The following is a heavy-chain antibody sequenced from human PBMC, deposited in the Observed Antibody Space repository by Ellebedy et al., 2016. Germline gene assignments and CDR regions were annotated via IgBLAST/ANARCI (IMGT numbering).Heavy chain of an antibody. D-gene: IGHD3-10*01. Sequence: GGSLRLXXAASGFTFSDYYMSWIRQAPGKGLEWVSYISSSSSYTNYADSVKGRFTISRDNAKNSLYLQMNSLRAEDTAVYYCARWSHGSGSYYLPPYYYYGMDVWGQGTTVTVSS. V-gene: IGHV3-11*03. CDR2: ISSSSSYT. CDR3: ARWSHGSGSYYLPPYYYYGMDV. CDR1: GFTFSDYY. J-gene: IGHJ6*02.